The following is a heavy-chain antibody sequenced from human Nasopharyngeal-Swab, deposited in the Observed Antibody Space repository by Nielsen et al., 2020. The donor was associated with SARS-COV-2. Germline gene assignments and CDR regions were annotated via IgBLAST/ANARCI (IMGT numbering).Heavy chain of an antibody. V-gene: IGHV4-30-4*01. D-gene: IGHD6-13*01. CDR2: IYYSVST. CDR1: GGSISSGDYY. CDR3: ARDQFSAAAGTSYYYYYGMDV. J-gene: IGHJ6*02. Sequence: SETLSLTCTVSGGSISSGDYYWSWIRQPPGKGLEWIGYIYYSVSTYYNPSLKSRVTISVDTSKNQFSLKLSSVTAADTAVYYCARDQFSAAAGTSYYYYYGMDVWGQGTTVTVSS.